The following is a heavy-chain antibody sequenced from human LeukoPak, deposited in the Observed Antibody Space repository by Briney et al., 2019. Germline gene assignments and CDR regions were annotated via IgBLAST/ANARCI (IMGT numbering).Heavy chain of an antibody. CDR2: IYYSGST. V-gene: IGHV4-59*01. CDR3: ARVILNYYGSGSYHPYYYGMDV. J-gene: IGHJ6*02. Sequence: TSETLSLTCTVTGGSISSYYWSWIRQPPGKGLEWIGYIYYSGSTNYNPSLKSQVTISVDTSKNQFSPKLSSVTAADTAVYYCARVILNYYGSGSYHPYYYGMDVWGQGTTVTVSS. CDR1: GGSISSYY. D-gene: IGHD3-10*01.